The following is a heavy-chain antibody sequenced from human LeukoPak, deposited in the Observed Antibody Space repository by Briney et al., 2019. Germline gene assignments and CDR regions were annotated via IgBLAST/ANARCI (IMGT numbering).Heavy chain of an antibody. CDR2: IIPIFGTA. J-gene: IGHJ4*02. V-gene: IGHV1-69*05. CDR1: GGTFSSYA. CDR3: ARDERGYSYGYGYYFDY. Sequence: SVKVSCKASGGTFSSYAISWVRQAPGQGLEWMGRIIPIFGTANYAQKFQGRVTITTDECTSTAYMELSSLRSEDTAVYYCARDERGYSYGYGYYFDYWGQGTLVTVPS. D-gene: IGHD5-18*01.